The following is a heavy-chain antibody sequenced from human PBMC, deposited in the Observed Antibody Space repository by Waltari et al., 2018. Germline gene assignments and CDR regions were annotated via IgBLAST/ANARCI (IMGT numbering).Heavy chain of an antibody. J-gene: IGHJ4*02. CDR2: MSCDGGTT. Sequence: QVHLVESGGGVGQPGMSLSLSCTASGFTFINYAMHWVRQAPGKGLEWLTGMSCDGGTTHYADSVRGPFTDSRDNSTNTLHLQMPNRTPADSVVYYCARDRQGASASSPEITHWGQGTLVTVSS. D-gene: IGHD3-10*01. CDR1: GFTFINYA. CDR3: ARDRQGASASSPEITH. V-gene: IGHV3-30-3*01.